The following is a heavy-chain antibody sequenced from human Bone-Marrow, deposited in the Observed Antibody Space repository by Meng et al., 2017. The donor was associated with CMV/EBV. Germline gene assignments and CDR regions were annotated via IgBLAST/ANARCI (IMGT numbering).Heavy chain of an antibody. CDR2: MNPNSGNT. CDR3: ARGTRRGGPRPFDY. Sequence: ASVKVSCKSSGYTFTSYDINWVRQATGQGLEWMGWMNPNSGNTGYVQKFQGRVTMTRNTSMSTAYMELSSLKSEDTAGYYGARGTRRGGPRPFDYWGQGTLVTVSS. D-gene: IGHD3-10*01. J-gene: IGHJ4*02. V-gene: IGHV1-8*01. CDR1: GYTFTSYD.